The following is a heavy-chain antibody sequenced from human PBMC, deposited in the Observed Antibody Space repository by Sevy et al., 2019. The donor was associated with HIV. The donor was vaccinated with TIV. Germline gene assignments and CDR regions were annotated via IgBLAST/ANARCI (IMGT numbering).Heavy chain of an antibody. CDR2: IWNDRSNK. CDR1: GFTLSSYW. D-gene: IGHD3-22*01. J-gene: IGHJ3*02. V-gene: IGHV3-33*08. Sequence: GGSLRLSCAASGFTLSSYWMSWVRQAPGKGLEWVAVIWNDRSNKHYADSVKGRFTISRDNSKNTLYLQMNSLRAEDTAVYYCASLPNNYYDSSGSSGDDAFDIWGQGTMVTVSS. CDR3: ASLPNNYYDSSGSSGDDAFDI.